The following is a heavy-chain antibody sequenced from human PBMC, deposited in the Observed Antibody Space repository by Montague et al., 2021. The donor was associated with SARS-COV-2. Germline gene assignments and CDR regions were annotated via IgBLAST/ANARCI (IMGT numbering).Heavy chain of an antibody. Sequence: SETLSLTCSVSGGSISVANFYWAWIRQSPGKGLEWMGTIYHSGSTYYKSSLKSRVTISVDTSKNQYSLTLSAVTAADTAFYYCARAKRYTYGDMGIDSWGQGALVTVSS. D-gene: IGHD5-18*01. CDR1: GGSISVANFY. CDR2: IYHSGST. CDR3: ARAKRYTYGDMGIDS. J-gene: IGHJ4*02. V-gene: IGHV4-39*01.